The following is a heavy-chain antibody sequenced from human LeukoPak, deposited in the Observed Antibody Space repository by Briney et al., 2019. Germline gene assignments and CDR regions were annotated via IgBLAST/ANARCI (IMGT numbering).Heavy chain of an antibody. J-gene: IGHJ4*02. CDR1: GGSFSGYY. D-gene: IGHD1-1*01. Sequence: SETLSLTCAVYGGSFSGYYWSWIRQPPGKGLEWIGEINHSGSTNYNPSLKSRVTISVDTSKNQFSLKLSSVTAADTAVYYCARASPYKGFDYWGQGTLVTVSS. V-gene: IGHV4-34*01. CDR3: ARASPYKGFDY. CDR2: INHSGST.